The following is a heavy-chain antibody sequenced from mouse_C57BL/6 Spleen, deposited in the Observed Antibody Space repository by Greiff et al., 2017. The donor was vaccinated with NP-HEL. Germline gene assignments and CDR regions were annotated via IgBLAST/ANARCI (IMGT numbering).Heavy chain of an antibody. Sequence: QVQLQQSGPELVKPGASVKISCKASGYAFSSSWMNWVKQRPGKGLEWIGRIYPGDGDTNYNGKFKGKATLTADKSSSTAYMQLSSLTAEDSAVYFCARSGAYYAMDYWGQVTSVTVSS. V-gene: IGHV1-82*01. CDR2: IYPGDGDT. CDR1: GYAFSSSW. CDR3: ARSGAYYAMDY. J-gene: IGHJ4*01.